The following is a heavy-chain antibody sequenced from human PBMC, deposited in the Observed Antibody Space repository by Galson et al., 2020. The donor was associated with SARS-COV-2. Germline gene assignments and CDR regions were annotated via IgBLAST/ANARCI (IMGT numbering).Heavy chain of an antibody. V-gene: IGHV1-2*02. CDR1: GYTFTGYY. CDR3: ARERIDAYYGVDV. CDR2: INPNSGGT. D-gene: IGHD2-15*01. Sequence: GASVKVSCEASGYTFTGYYMHWVRQAPGQGLEWMGWINPNSGGTNYAQKFQGRVTMTRDTSISTAYMELSRLRSDDTAVYYCARERIDAYYGVDVWGQGTTVTVSS. J-gene: IGHJ6*02.